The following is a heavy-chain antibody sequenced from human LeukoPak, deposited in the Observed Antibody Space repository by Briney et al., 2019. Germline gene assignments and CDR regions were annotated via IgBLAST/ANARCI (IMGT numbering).Heavy chain of an antibody. CDR1: GYTFTSYA. CDR2: INAGNGNT. J-gene: IGHJ6*03. Sequence: ASVKVSCKASGYTFTSYAMHWVRQAPGPRLEWMGWINAGNGNTKYSQEFQGRVTITRDTSASTAYMELSSLRSEDMAVYYCARDSVGATGYYYMDVWGKGTTVTVSS. D-gene: IGHD1-26*01. CDR3: ARDSVGATGYYYMDV. V-gene: IGHV1-3*03.